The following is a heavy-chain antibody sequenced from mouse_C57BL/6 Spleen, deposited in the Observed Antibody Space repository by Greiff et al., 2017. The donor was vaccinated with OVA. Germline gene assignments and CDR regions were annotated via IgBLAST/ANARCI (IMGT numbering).Heavy chain of an antibody. CDR2: IDPEDGET. Sequence: EVMLVESGAELVKPGASVKLSCTASGFNIKDYYMHWVKQRTEQGLEWIGRIDPEDGETKYAPKFQGKATITADTSSNTAYLQLSSLTSEDTAVYYRARFSPLSYYAMDYWGQGTSVTVAS. V-gene: IGHV14-2*01. D-gene: IGHD1-1*02. CDR3: ARFSPLSYYAMDY. J-gene: IGHJ4*01. CDR1: GFNIKDYY.